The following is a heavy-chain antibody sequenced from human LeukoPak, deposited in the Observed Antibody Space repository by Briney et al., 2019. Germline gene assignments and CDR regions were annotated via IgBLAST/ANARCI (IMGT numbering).Heavy chain of an antibody. CDR2: INHSGST. CDR3: ATAIQNWFAP. Sequence: SETLSRTCAVYGGSCSGYYWSWIRQPPGKGLEWIGEINHSGSTNDNPSLESRVTISVETSKNKFSLKLSSVTAADTAVYYCATAIQNWFAPWGQGTLVTVSS. V-gene: IGHV4-34*01. J-gene: IGHJ5*02. CDR1: GGSCSGYY.